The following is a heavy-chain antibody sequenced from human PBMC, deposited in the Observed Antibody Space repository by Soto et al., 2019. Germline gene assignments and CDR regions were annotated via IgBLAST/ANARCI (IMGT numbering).Heavy chain of an antibody. V-gene: IGHV4-30-4*01. CDR1: GASISSGDYF. J-gene: IGHJ4*02. D-gene: IGHD5-12*01. Sequence: SETLSLTCTVSGASISSGDYFWSWIRQSPGKGLQWIGYIYDSGSSYYNPSLKSRVTMSVDTSKNQFSLKLGSVTAADTAVYYCAREKGYISGPKNFDYWGQGTLVTVSS. CDR2: IYDSGSS. CDR3: AREKGYISGPKNFDY.